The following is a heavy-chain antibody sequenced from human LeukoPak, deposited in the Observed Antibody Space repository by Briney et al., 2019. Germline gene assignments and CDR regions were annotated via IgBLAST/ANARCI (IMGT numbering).Heavy chain of an antibody. Sequence: ASVNVSCKASGYIFTSYAMHWVRQAPGQRLEWMGWINAGNGNTKYSQKFQGRVTITRDTSATTVYMELSSLRSEDTAVYYCARDIDWVFNWFDPWGQGTLVTVSS. V-gene: IGHV1-3*01. CDR2: INAGNGNT. D-gene: IGHD3-9*01. CDR1: GYIFTSYA. CDR3: ARDIDWVFNWFDP. J-gene: IGHJ5*02.